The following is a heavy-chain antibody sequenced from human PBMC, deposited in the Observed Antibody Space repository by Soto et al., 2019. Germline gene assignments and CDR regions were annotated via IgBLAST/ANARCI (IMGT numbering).Heavy chain of an antibody. Sequence: GGSLRLSCAASGFTFSNAWMSWVRQAPGKGVEWGGRIKSKTDGGTTDYAAPVKGRFTISRDDSKNTLYLQMNSLKTEPTAVYYCTTTQPGPSYSGYDWDYWGQGTLVTVSS. CDR3: TTTQPGPSYSGYDWDY. CDR1: GFTFSNAW. CDR2: IKSKTDGGTT. V-gene: IGHV3-15*01. J-gene: IGHJ4*02. D-gene: IGHD5-12*01.